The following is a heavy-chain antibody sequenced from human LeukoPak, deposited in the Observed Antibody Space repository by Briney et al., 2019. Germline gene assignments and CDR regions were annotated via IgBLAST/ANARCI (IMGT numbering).Heavy chain of an antibody. D-gene: IGHD3-3*01. V-gene: IGHV1-2*02. CDR3: ARDDSGVNFQH. CDR2: INPNNGGT. Sequence: ASVKVSCKASGYTVTTNFIHWVRQAPGQGLEWMGWINPNNGGTLYAQKFQGRVTMTRGTSVNTVYMELSSLRSDDTAVYYCARDDSGVNFQHWGQGTLVTVSS. J-gene: IGHJ1*01. CDR1: GYTVTTNF.